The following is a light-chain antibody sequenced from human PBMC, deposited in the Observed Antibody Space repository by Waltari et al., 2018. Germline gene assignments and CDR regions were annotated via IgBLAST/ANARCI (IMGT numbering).Light chain of an antibody. J-gene: IGLJ2*01. CDR2: DNN. V-gene: IGLV1-51*01. CDR3: GSWINSLSTVV. CDR1: IGNNY. Sequence: QSVLTQPPSVSAAPGQVVSISCSGDIGNNYVSWYQQVPGTAPKLVIHDNNKRPSGIPDRFSASKSATSATLGITGLQTGDEADYFCGSWINSLSTVVFGGRTKLTVL.